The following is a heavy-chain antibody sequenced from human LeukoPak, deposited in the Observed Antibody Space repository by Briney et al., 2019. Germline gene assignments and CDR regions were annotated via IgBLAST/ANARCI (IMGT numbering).Heavy chain of an antibody. D-gene: IGHD1-26*01. Sequence: SETLSPTCAVYGGSFSGYYWSWIRQPPGKGLEWIGEINHSGSTNYNPSLKSRVTISVDTSKNQFSLKLSSVTAADTAVYYCARRNREEYSGSSNFDYWGQGTLVTVSS. CDR1: GGSFSGYY. J-gene: IGHJ4*02. V-gene: IGHV4-34*01. CDR3: ARRNREEYSGSSNFDY. CDR2: INHSGST.